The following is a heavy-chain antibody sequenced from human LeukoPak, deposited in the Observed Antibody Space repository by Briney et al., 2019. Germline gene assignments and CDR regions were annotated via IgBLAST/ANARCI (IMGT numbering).Heavy chain of an antibody. V-gene: IGHV4-61*08. J-gene: IGHJ5*02. Sequence: PSETLSLTCTVSGGSISIGGYYWSWIRQHPGKGLEWIGYIYYSGSTNYNPSLKSRVTISVDTSKNQFSLKLSSVTAADTAVYYCARMSGPGGWFDPWGQGTLVTVSS. CDR3: ARMSGPGGWFDP. CDR1: GGSISIGGYY. D-gene: IGHD3-10*01. CDR2: IYYSGST.